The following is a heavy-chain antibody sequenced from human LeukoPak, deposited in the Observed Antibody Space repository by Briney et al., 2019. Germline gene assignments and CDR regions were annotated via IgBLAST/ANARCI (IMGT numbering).Heavy chain of an antibody. CDR1: GFTFSTYG. V-gene: IGHV3-30*02. CDR3: AKGSASHSSSSDI. CDR2: MWYDGSNK. D-gene: IGHD6-6*01. Sequence: GGSLRLSCAASGFTFSTYGMHWVRQAPGKGLEWVAFMWYDGSNKDYADSVKGRFTISRDNSKNTLYLQMNSLRAEDTALYYCAKGSASHSSSSDIWGQGTMVTVSS. J-gene: IGHJ3*02.